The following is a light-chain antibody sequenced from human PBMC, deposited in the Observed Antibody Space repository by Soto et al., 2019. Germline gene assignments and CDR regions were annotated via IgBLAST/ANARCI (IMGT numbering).Light chain of an antibody. CDR3: SSYTGSSALV. V-gene: IGLV2-14*01. J-gene: IGLJ1*01. CDR2: EVT. CDR1: SSDVGGYNY. Sequence: QSALTQPASVSGSPGQSITISCTGTSSDVGGYNYVSWYQHHPGKAPKFMIYEVTNRPSGVSNRFAGSKSGNTASLTISGLLAEDEADYYCSSYTGSSALVFGTGTKLTVL.